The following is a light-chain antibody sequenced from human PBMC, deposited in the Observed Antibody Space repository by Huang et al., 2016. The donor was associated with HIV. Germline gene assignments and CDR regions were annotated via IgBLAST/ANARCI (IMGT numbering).Light chain of an antibody. V-gene: IGKV4-1*01. J-gene: IGKJ3*01. CDR3: QQYYSSPFT. CDR2: WAC. Sequence: DIVMTQSPDSLAVSLGERATINCKSSQTILHDSDSRNDLTWYQQKPGQPPKVLIHWACIRKSGVPDRFIGSGSGTDFTLTISSLQAEDVAVYYCQQYYSSPFTFGPRTNVDI. CDR1: QTILHDSDSRND.